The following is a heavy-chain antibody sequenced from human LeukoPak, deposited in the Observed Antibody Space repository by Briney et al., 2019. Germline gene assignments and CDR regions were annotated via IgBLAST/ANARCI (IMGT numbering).Heavy chain of an antibody. Sequence: SETLSLTCTVSGDSISRYYWSWIRQPPGKGLEWIGYIYHSGSTNYNPSLKSRVTISADTSKDQFSLKLASVTAADTAVYYCATGYSSTWYYFDYWGKGTLVTVSS. CDR3: ATGYSSTWYYFDY. CDR1: GDSISRYY. CDR2: IYHSGST. J-gene: IGHJ4*02. D-gene: IGHD6-13*01. V-gene: IGHV4-59*01.